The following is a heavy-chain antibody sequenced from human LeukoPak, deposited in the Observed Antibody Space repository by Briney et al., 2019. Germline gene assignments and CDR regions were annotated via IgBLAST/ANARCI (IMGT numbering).Heavy chain of an antibody. D-gene: IGHD4-23*01. CDR3: ARDSLPSGGNLPGY. CDR1: GGSVSSGSYY. V-gene: IGHV4-61*01. CDR2: IYYSGST. J-gene: IGHJ4*02. Sequence: SETLSLTCTVSGGSVSSGSYYWSWIRQPTGKGLEWIGYIYYSGSTNYNPSLKSRVTISVDTSKNQFSLKLSSVTAADTAVYYCARDSLPSGGNLPGYWGQGALVIVSS.